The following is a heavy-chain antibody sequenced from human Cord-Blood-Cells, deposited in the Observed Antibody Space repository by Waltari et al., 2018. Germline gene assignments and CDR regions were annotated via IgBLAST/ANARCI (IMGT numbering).Heavy chain of an antibody. CDR2: INHSGST. V-gene: IGHV4-34*01. J-gene: IGHJ4*02. Sequence: QVQLQQWGAGLLKPSETLSLTCAVYGGSFSGYYWSWIRQPPGKGLEWIEEINHSGSTNYNPSLKSRVTISVDTSKNQFSLKLSSVTAADTAVYYCARGRMGTSCYDYWGQGTLVTVSS. D-gene: IGHD2-2*01. CDR1: GGSFSGYY. CDR3: ARGRMGTSCYDY.